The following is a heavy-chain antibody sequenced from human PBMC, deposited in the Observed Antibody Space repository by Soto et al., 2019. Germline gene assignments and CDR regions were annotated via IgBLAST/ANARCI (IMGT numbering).Heavy chain of an antibody. CDR2: IYPGDSRT. CDR3: ATRRFSSPESSP. J-gene: IGHJ5*02. D-gene: IGHD3-10*01. Sequence: GESLKISFKTSGDSFTTDWIGWVRQMPGKGLEWIGVIYPGDSRTRYSPPFQGQVTISADKSIRTAYLQWSSLKASDTAIYYCATRRFSSPESSPGGQGTLVNVSS. CDR1: GDSFTTDW. V-gene: IGHV5-51*01.